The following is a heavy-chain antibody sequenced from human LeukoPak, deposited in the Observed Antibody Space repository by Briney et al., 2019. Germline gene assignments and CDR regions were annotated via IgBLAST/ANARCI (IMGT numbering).Heavy chain of an antibody. Sequence: ASVKVSCKASGGTFSSYAISWVRQAPGQGLEWMGRIIPILGIANYAQKFQGRVTITADKSTSTAYMELSSLRSEDTAVYYCARDTVVVAALGYWYFDLWGRGTLVTVSS. CDR1: GGTFSSYA. V-gene: IGHV1-69*04. D-gene: IGHD2-15*01. CDR3: ARDTVVVAALGYWYFDL. J-gene: IGHJ2*01. CDR2: IIPILGIA.